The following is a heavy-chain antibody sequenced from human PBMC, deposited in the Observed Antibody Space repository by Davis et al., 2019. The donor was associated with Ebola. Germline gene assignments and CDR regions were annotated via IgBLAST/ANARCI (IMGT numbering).Heavy chain of an antibody. V-gene: IGHV3-23*01. Sequence: GESLKISCAASGFTFSSYAMSWVRQAPGKGLEWVSAISGSGGSTYYADSVKGRFTISRDNSKNTLYLQMNSLRAEDTAVYYCARAIVGATYYYYGMDVWGKGTTVTVSS. CDR3: ARAIVGATYYYYGMDV. CDR2: ISGSGGST. CDR1: GFTFSSYA. J-gene: IGHJ6*04. D-gene: IGHD1-26*01.